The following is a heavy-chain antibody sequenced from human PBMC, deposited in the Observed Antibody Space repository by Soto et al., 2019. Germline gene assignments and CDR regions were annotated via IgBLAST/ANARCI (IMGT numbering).Heavy chain of an antibody. D-gene: IGHD2-15*01. CDR1: GFTFGSYW. V-gene: IGHV3-7*01. CDR2: TNKYGGEK. CDR3: ARGSDIVWDV. J-gene: IGHJ6*02. Sequence: QLVESGGGLVQPGGSLRLSCAASGFTFGSYWMAWVRQAPGKGLDWVANTNKYGGEKYYVDSVKGRFTISRDNAKNSLYLQMNSLRVEDTAVYYCARGSDIVWDVWGQGTTVTVSS.